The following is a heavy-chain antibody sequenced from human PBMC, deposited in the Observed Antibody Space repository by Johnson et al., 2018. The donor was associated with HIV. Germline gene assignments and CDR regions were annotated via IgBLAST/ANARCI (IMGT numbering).Heavy chain of an antibody. J-gene: IGHJ3*02. CDR3: ARDADSDAFDI. V-gene: IGHV3-66*01. CDR2: IYSGGSP. D-gene: IGHD2-21*02. CDR1: GFTVSSNY. Sequence: VQLVESGGGLVQPGGSLRLSCAASGFTVSSNYMSWVRQAPGKGLEWVSVIYSGGSPYYADSVKGRFTISRDNSKNRLYLQMNSLRTEDTAVYYCARDADSDAFDIWGQGTLVTVSS.